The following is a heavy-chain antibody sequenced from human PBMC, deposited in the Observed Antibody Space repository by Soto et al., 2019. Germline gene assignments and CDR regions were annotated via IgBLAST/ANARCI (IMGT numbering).Heavy chain of an antibody. J-gene: IGHJ4*02. CDR1: GYTFTSFT. CDR3: ARGGAYSGYAADY. CDR2: INAGNSNT. D-gene: IGHD5-12*01. V-gene: IGHV1-3*01. Sequence: QVQLVQSGAEVKKPGASVKVSCKASGYTFTSFTIHWVRQAPGQRLEWMGWINAGNSNTKYSQKFQGRVTISRDTTASTAYMELSSLRSEDTVVYYCARGGAYSGYAADYWGQGTLVTVSS.